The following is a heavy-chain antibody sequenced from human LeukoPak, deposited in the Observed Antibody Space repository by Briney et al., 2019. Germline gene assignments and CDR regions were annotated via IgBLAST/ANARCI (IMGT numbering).Heavy chain of an antibody. CDR3: ARGPGYCTRTDCPYYFDS. CDR2: IYAGNGNV. Sequence: RGASVKVSCKASGYTLSSYTLHWVRQAPGQRPEWMGCIYAGNGNVKYSQNFQGRVTITRDTSASTAYMELTSLRSDDTAVYYCARGPGYCTRTDCPYYFDSWGPGTLVTVSS. CDR1: GYTLSSYT. D-gene: IGHD2-8*01. J-gene: IGHJ4*02. V-gene: IGHV1-3*01.